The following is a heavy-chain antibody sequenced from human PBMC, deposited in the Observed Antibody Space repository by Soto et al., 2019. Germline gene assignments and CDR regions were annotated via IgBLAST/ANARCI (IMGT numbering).Heavy chain of an antibody. J-gene: IGHJ4*02. CDR3: ARGAALAGKIDL. Sequence: EVQLVESGGGLVKPGGSVRLSCEASGFTFTSDSMTWVRQAPGKGLEWVSSISSHGRDIFYADSVKGRFTISRDNAKDSLHLQMNSLTGEDSAVYYCARGAALAGKIDLWGQGTLVTVSS. CDR2: ISSHGRDI. CDR1: GFTFTSDS. V-gene: IGHV3-21*06. D-gene: IGHD6-19*01.